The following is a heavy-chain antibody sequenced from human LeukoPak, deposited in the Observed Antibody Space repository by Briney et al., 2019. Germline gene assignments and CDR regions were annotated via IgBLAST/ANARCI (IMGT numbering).Heavy chain of an antibody. CDR2: INPNSGGT. V-gene: IGHV1-2*02. Sequence: ASVKVSCKASGYTFTGYYMHWVRQALGQGLEWMGWINPNSGGTNYAQKFQGRVTMTRDTSISTAYMELSRLRSDDTAVYYCARDPYGTWYFDLWGRGTLVTVSS. J-gene: IGHJ2*01. CDR3: ARDPYGTWYFDL. CDR1: GYTFTGYY. D-gene: IGHD3-10*01.